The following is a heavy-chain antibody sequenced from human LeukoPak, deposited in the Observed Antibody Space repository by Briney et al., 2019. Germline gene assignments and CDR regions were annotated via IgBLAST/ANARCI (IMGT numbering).Heavy chain of an antibody. D-gene: IGHD4-17*01. CDR3: AKDQTPSSPSTVTMTFDY. J-gene: IGHJ4*02. CDR2: ISGSGGST. V-gene: IGHV3-23*01. CDR1: GFAFSDYA. Sequence: GGSLRLSCATSGFAFSDYAMTWVRQAPGKGLEWVSAISGSGGSTYYADSVKGRFTISRDNSKNTLYLQMNSLRAEDTAVYYCAKDQTPSSPSTVTMTFDYWGQGTLVTVSS.